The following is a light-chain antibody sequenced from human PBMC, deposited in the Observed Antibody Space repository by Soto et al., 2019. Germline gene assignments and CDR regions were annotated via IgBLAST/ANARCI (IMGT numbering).Light chain of an antibody. Sequence: EIVLTQSPGTLSLSPGERATLSCRASQSVSSYLAWYQQKPGQAPRLLIYDASNRATGIPARFSGSGSGTDFTLTISSLEPEDFAVYYCQQRKNSPPWTFGQGTKVEIK. CDR3: QQRKNSPPWT. J-gene: IGKJ1*01. CDR1: QSVSSY. CDR2: DAS. V-gene: IGKV3-11*01.